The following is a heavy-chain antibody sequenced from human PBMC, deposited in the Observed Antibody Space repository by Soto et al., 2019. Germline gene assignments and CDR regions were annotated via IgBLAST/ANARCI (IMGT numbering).Heavy chain of an antibody. D-gene: IGHD4-17*01. CDR3: ARVGYGDYAGAFDI. CDR1: GGTFSSYA. CDR2: IIPIFGTA. V-gene: IGHV1-69*01. Sequence: QVQLVQSGAEVKKPGSPVKVSCKASGGTFSSYAISWVRQAPGQGLEWMGGIIPIFGTANYAQKFQGRVTITADESTSTAYMELRSLRSEDTAVYYCARVGYGDYAGAFDIWGQGTMVTVSS. J-gene: IGHJ3*02.